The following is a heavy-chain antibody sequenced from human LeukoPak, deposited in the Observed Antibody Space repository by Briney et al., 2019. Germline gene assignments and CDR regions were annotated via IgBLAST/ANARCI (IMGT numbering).Heavy chain of an antibody. Sequence: KPSETLSLTCTVSGGSISSGSYYWSWIRQPAGKGLEWIGRIYTSASTNYNPSLKSRVTISVDTSKNQFSLKLSSVTAADTAVYYCARDQIGYCSSTSCIYYYYMDVWGKGTTVTVSS. D-gene: IGHD2-2*01. J-gene: IGHJ6*03. CDR1: GGSISSGSYY. V-gene: IGHV4-61*02. CDR2: IYTSAST. CDR3: ARDQIGYCSSTSCIYYYYMDV.